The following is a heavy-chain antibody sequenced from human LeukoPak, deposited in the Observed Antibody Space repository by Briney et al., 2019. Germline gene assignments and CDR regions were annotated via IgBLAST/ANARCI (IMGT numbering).Heavy chain of an antibody. CDR2: ISSNGGST. D-gene: IGHD5-18*01. V-gene: IGHV3-64*01. CDR3: ARDTPMGSDY. Sequence: GGSLRPSCAASGFPFSGNAMQWVRQAPGKGLEYVSTISSNGGSTYYANSVKGRFTISRDNSKNTLYLQMGSLRAEDMAVYYCARDTPMGSDYWGRGTLVTVSS. J-gene: IGHJ4*02. CDR1: GFPFSGNA.